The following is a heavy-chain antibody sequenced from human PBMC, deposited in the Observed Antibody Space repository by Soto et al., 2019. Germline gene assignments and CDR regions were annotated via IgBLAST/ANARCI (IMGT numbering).Heavy chain of an antibody. CDR2: IYYSGST. D-gene: IGHD3-10*01. CDR3: ARVFGFGGMDV. J-gene: IGHJ6*02. Sequence: PSETLSLTCTVSGGSISSGGYYWSWIRQHPGKGLEWIGYIYYSGSTYYNPSLESRVTISVDTSKNQFSLKLSSVTAADTAVYYCARVFGFGGMDVWGQGTTVTVSS. V-gene: IGHV4-31*03. CDR1: GGSISSGGYY.